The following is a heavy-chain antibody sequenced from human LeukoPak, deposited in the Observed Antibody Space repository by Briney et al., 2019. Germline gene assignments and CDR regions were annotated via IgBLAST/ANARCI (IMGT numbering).Heavy chain of an antibody. J-gene: IGHJ4*02. D-gene: IGHD6-13*01. CDR1: GYTFTGYY. CDR2: INPNSGGT. Sequence: ASVKVSCKASGYTFTGYYMHWVRQAPGQGLEWMGWINPNSGGTNYAQKFQGRVTMTRDTSISTAYMELSRLRTDDTAVYYCARVGTAGEDSSSWYDFDYWGQETLVTVSS. CDR3: ARVGTAGEDSSSWYDFDY. V-gene: IGHV1-2*02.